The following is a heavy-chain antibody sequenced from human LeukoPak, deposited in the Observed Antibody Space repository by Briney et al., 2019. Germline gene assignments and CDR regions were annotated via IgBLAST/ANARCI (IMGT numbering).Heavy chain of an antibody. Sequence: SETLSLACTVSGGSVNSADYYWSWIRQSSGRGLEWIGNIYFSGNTSYNPSLKSRVTISLQMAKNQFSLKLRSVTAADTALYYCARSIVDYYGSPGLFDPWGQGVLVTVSS. J-gene: IGHJ5*02. D-gene: IGHD3-10*01. CDR3: ARSIVDYYGSPGLFDP. CDR2: IYFSGNT. CDR1: GGSVNSADYY. V-gene: IGHV4-30-4*01.